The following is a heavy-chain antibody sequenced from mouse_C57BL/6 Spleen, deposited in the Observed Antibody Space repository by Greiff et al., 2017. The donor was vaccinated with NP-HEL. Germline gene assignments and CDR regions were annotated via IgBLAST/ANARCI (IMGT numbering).Heavy chain of an antibody. D-gene: IGHD3-2*02. Sequence: EVQLQQSGPELVKPGASVKISCKASGYTFTDYYMNWVKQSHGKSLEWIGDINPNNGGTSYNQKFKGKATLTVDKSSSTAYMELRSLTSEDSAVYYCARDEADYAMDYWGQGTSVTVSS. V-gene: IGHV1-26*01. CDR2: INPNNGGT. J-gene: IGHJ4*01. CDR3: ARDEADYAMDY. CDR1: GYTFTDYY.